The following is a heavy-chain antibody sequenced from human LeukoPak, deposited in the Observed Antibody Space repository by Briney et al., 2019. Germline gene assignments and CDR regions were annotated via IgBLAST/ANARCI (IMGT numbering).Heavy chain of an antibody. Sequence: SETLSLTCTVSGVSISSSNSYWGWIRQPPGTGLEWIGEINHSGSTNYNPSLKSRVTISVDTSKNQFSLKLRSVTAADTAVYSCARFLYYSSCYYGDPFDPWGQGTLVTVSS. CDR3: ARFLYYSSCYYGDPFDP. J-gene: IGHJ5*02. CDR1: GVSISSSNSY. CDR2: INHSGST. D-gene: IGHD3-22*01. V-gene: IGHV4-39*07.